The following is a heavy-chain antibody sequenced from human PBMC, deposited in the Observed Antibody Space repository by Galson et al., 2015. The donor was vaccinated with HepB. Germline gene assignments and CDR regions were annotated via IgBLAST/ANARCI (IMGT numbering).Heavy chain of an antibody. V-gene: IGHV3-30*18. CDR2: ISYDGSNK. D-gene: IGHD6-19*01. CDR1: GFTFSSYG. J-gene: IGHJ4*02. Sequence: SLRLSCAASGFTFSSYGMHWVRQAPGKGLEWVAVISYDGSNKYYADSVKGRFTISRDNSKNTLYLQMNSLRAEDTAVYYCAKADSSGWPSVFDYWGQGTLVTVSS. CDR3: AKADSSGWPSVFDY.